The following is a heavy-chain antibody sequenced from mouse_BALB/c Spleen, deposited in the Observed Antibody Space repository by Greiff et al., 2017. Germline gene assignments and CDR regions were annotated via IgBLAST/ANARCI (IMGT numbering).Heavy chain of an antibody. CDR3: TRDYYGMSPWFAY. CDR1: GYTFTSYW. CDR2: IYPSDSYT. D-gene: IGHD1-1*01. V-gene: IGHV1-69*02. Sequence: QVQLQQPGAELVRPGASVKLSCKASGYTFTSYWINWVKQRPGQGLEWIGNIYPSDSYTNYNQKFKDKATLTVDKSSSTAYMQLSSPTSEDSAVYYCTRDYYGMSPWFAYWGQGTLVTVSA. J-gene: IGHJ3*01.